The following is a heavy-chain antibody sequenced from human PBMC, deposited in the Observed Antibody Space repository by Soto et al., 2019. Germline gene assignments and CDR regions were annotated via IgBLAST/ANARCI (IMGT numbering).Heavy chain of an antibody. CDR3: ARDASIPTVAGPYWYFDL. CDR2: ISSSSSYI. CDR1: GFTFSSYS. J-gene: IGHJ2*01. V-gene: IGHV3-21*01. Sequence: GRSLRLSCAASGFTFSSYSMNWVRQAPGKGLEWVSSISSSSSYIYYADSVKGRFTISRDNAKNSLYLQMNSLRAEDTAVYYCARDASIPTVAGPYWYFDLWGRGTLVTVSS. D-gene: IGHD6-19*01.